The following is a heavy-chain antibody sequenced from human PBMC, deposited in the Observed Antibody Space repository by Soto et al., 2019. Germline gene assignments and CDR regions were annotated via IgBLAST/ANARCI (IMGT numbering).Heavy chain of an antibody. V-gene: IGHV3-20*04. Sequence: EVQLVESGGGVVRPGGSLRLSCAASGFIFDDYGMSWVRQGPGKGLEWVSGINWNGGSTVYADSVKGRFTISRDNAKNSHYLQINSLRAEDTALYYCARVLSSGNSDPFDYWGQGTLVTVSS. J-gene: IGHJ4*02. CDR1: GFIFDDYG. CDR3: ARVLSSGNSDPFDY. CDR2: INWNGGST. D-gene: IGHD3-22*01.